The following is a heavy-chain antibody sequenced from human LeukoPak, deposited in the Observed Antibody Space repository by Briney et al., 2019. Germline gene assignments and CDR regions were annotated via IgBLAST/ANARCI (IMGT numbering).Heavy chain of an antibody. CDR1: GGSISSYY. V-gene: IGHV4-4*07. J-gene: IGHJ4*02. CDR3: ARDAYDSSGYDYFDY. Sequence: SETLSLTCTVSGGSISSYYCSWIRQPAGKGLEWIGRIYTSGSTNYNPSLKSRVTMSVDTSKNQFSLKLSSVTAADMAVYYCARDAYDSSGYDYFDYWGQGTMVTVSS. CDR2: IYTSGST. D-gene: IGHD3-22*01.